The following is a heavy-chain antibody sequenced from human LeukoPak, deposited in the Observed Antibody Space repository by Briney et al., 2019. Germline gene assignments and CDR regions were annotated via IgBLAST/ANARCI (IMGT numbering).Heavy chain of an antibody. Sequence: SVKVSCKASGYTFTSYGISWVRQAPGKGLEWMGRIIPILGIANYAQKFQGRVTITADKSTSTAYMELSSLRSEDTAVYYCARGQRYYYYYGMDVWGQGTTVTVSS. D-gene: IGHD6-25*01. CDR1: GYTFTSYG. J-gene: IGHJ6*02. V-gene: IGHV1-69*04. CDR3: ARGQRYYYYYGMDV. CDR2: IIPILGIA.